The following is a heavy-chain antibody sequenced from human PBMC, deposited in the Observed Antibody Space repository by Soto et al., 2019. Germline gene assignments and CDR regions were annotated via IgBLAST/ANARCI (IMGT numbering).Heavy chain of an antibody. CDR1: GFTFSSYG. Sequence: GGSLRLSCAASGFTFSSYGMHWVRQAPGKGLEWVAVIWYDGSNKYYADSVKGRFTISRDNSKNTLYLQMNSLRAEDTAVYYCAREGSVDTAMVIDYWGQGTLVTVSS. J-gene: IGHJ4*02. CDR2: IWYDGSNK. D-gene: IGHD5-18*01. V-gene: IGHV3-33*01. CDR3: AREGSVDTAMVIDY.